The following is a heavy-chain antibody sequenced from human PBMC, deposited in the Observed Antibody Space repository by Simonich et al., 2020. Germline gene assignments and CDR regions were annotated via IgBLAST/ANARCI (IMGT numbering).Heavy chain of an antibody. CDR3: ARPRITIFGVVKGAFDI. CDR2: TNPNRGGT. CDR1: GYTFTGYY. Sequence: QVQLVQSGAEVKKPGASVKVSCKASGYTFTGYYMHWGRQAPGQGREWMGWTNPNRGGTNYAQKFQGRVTMTRDTSISTAYMELSRLRSDDTAVYYCARPRITIFGVVKGAFDIWGQGTMVTVSS. D-gene: IGHD3-3*01. V-gene: IGHV1-2*02. J-gene: IGHJ3*02.